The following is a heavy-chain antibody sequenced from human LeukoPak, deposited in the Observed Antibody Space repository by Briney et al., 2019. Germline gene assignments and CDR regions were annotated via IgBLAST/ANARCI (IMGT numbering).Heavy chain of an antibody. CDR3: ARGAYYYED. D-gene: IGHD3-22*01. J-gene: IGHJ4*02. CDR1: GFTFSSHS. Sequence: GGSLRLSCAASGFTFSSHSMNWVRQAPGKGLEWVSYISSSSSTIYYADSVKGRFTISRDNAKNSLYLQMNGLRAEDTAVYYCARGAYYYEDWGQGTLVTVSS. CDR2: ISSSSSTI. V-gene: IGHV3-48*01.